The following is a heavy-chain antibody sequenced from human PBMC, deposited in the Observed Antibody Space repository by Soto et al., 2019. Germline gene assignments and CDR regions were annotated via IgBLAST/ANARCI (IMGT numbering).Heavy chain of an antibody. Sequence: ASVKVSCKASGYTFTSYYMHWVRQAPGQGLEWMGMIKPTGGNTNYAQKFQERVTITRDMSTSTAYMELSSLRSEDTAVYYCALWFGELADAFDIWGQGTMVTVSS. CDR2: IKPTGGNT. J-gene: IGHJ3*02. CDR1: GYTFTSYY. D-gene: IGHD3-10*01. V-gene: IGHV1-46*03. CDR3: ALWFGELADAFDI.